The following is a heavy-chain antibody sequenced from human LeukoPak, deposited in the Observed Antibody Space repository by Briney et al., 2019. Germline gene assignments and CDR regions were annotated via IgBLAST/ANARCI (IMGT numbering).Heavy chain of an antibody. Sequence: SETLSLTCTVSGGSISSYYWSWIRQPPGKGLEWIGYIYYSGSTNYNPSLKSRVTISVDTSKNQFSLKQSSVTAADTAVYYCARVMWVSAMATSYFDYWGQGTLVTVSS. CDR2: IYYSGST. D-gene: IGHD5-18*01. CDR1: GGSISSYY. J-gene: IGHJ4*02. CDR3: ARVMWVSAMATSYFDY. V-gene: IGHV4-59*01.